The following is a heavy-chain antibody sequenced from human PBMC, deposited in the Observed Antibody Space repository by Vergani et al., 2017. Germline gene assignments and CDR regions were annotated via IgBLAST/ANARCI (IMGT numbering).Heavy chain of an antibody. Sequence: QVQLVQSGAEVKKPGSSVKVSCKASGGTFSSYAISWVRQAPGQGLEWMGGIIPIFGTANYAQKFQGRVTITADDSTSTAYMELSSLRSEDTAVYYCARVAGNYYDRSGYSDYWGQGTLVTVSS. CDR2: IIPIFGTA. J-gene: IGHJ4*02. CDR1: GGTFSSYA. D-gene: IGHD3-22*01. V-gene: IGHV1-69*12. CDR3: ARVAGNYYDRSGYSDY.